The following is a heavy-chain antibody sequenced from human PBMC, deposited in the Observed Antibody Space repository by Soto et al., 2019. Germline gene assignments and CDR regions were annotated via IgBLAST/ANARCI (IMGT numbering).Heavy chain of an antibody. J-gene: IGHJ4*02. CDR2: VYYSGTT. CDR3: VRENYFDS. CDR1: GGSISSYY. V-gene: IGHV4-59*01. Sequence: SETLSLTCSVSGGSISSYYWGWIRQSPGTGLEWIGYVYYSGTTNYNPSLKSRVTISVDTSKNQFSLKLNSVTAADTATYYCVRENYFDSWGQGTLVTVS.